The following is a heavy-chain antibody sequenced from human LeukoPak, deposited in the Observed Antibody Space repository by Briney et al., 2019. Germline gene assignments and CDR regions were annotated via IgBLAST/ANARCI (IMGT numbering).Heavy chain of an antibody. CDR3: ARDRHPVGATTLGAFDI. D-gene: IGHD1-26*01. CDR2: ISAYNGNT. CDR1: GYTFTSYG. J-gene: IGHJ3*02. V-gene: IGHV1-18*01. Sequence: GASVKVSCKASGYTFTSYGISWVRQAPGQGLEWMGWISAYNGNTNYAQKLQGRVTMTTDTSTSTAYMELRSLRSDDTAVYYCARDRHPVGATTLGAFDIWGQGTMVTVSS.